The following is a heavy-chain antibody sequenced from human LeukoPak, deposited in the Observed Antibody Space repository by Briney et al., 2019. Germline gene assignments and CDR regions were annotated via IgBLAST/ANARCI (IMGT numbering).Heavy chain of an antibody. J-gene: IGHJ5*02. CDR2: INAGNGNT. CDR3: ARVYYPGWFDP. V-gene: IGHV1-3*01. CDR1: GYTFTSYA. Sequence: GASVKVSCKASGYTFTSYAMHWVRQAPGQRLEWMGWINAGNGNTKYSQKFQGRVTITRDTSASAAYMELSSLRSEDTAVCYCARVYYPGWFDPWGQGTLVTVSS. D-gene: IGHD2-8*01.